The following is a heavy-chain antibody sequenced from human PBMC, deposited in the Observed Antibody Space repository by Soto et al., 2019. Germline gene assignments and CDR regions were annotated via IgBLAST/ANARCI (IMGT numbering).Heavy chain of an antibody. D-gene: IGHD2-15*01. V-gene: IGHV3-30*03. Sequence: GGSLRLSCAASGFTFSSYGMHWVRQAPGKGLEWVAVISYDGSNKYYADSVKGRFTISRDNSKNTLYLQMNSLRAEDTAVYYCASYRLGRMVVAADYAEYFQHWGQGTLVTVSS. CDR1: GFTFSSYG. CDR2: ISYDGSNK. J-gene: IGHJ1*01. CDR3: ASYRLGRMVVAADYAEYFQH.